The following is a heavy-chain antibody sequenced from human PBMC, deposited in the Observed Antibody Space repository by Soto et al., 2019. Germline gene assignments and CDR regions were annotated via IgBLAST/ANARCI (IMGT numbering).Heavy chain of an antibody. V-gene: IGHV3-74*01. Sequence: EVQLVESGGGLVQPGGSLRLSCAASGFTFISHWIHWVRQTPGKGLVWVSRIDVGGNNRNYADSVKGRFTISRDNAKNTVYLPMNSLRADDTAVYYCVRGIYQKFGMDVWGQGTTV. CDR1: GFTFISHW. J-gene: IGHJ6*02. CDR3: VRGIYQKFGMDV. CDR2: IDVGGNNR. D-gene: IGHD3-3*02.